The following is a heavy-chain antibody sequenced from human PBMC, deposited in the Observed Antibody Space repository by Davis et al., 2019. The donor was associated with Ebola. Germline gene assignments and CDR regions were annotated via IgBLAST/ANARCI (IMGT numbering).Heavy chain of an antibody. J-gene: IGHJ4*02. CDR3: TTTTVTTEGVDY. Sequence: PGGSLRLSCAASGFTFSGSAMHLGRHASGKGLEWVGRIRSKANSYATAYAASVKGRFTISRDDSKNTAYLQMNSLKTEDTAVYYCTTTTVTTEGVDYWGQGTLVTVSS. V-gene: IGHV3-73*01. CDR1: GFTFSGSA. CDR2: IRSKANSYAT. D-gene: IGHD4-17*01.